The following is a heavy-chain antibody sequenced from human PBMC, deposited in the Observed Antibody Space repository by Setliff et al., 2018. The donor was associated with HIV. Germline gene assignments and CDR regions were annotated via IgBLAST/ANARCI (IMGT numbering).Heavy chain of an antibody. CDR2: IYFSGST. Sequence: KPSETLSLTCAVSGVSISSSSYFWGWIRRPPGTGLDWIGSIYFSGSTYYNPSLESRVTISMDTSKNQFSLKLTSVTAADTAVYYCASSRSEFGEEYFHHWGQGTLVTVSS. V-gene: IGHV4-39*01. CDR1: GVSISSSSYF. CDR3: ASSRSEFGEEYFHH. J-gene: IGHJ1*01. D-gene: IGHD3-16*01.